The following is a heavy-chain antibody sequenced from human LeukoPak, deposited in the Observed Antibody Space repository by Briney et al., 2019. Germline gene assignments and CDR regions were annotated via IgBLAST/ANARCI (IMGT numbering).Heavy chain of an antibody. CDR3: ARRAI. CDR1: GFTFSTYV. Sequence: PGGSLRLSCAASGFTFSTYVMNWVRQALGKGLEWVSYITGNSATIYYADSVRGRFTISRDNAKNSVYLEMKSLREEDTAGYYCARRAIWGKGSTVIVSS. CDR2: ITGNSATI. J-gene: IGHJ6*04. V-gene: IGHV3-48*02.